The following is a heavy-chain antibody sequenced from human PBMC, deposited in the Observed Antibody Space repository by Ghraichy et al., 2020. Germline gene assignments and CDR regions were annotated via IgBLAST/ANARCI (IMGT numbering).Heavy chain of an antibody. CDR2: INTDGTDT. D-gene: IGHD2-2*01. CDR3: ARGGVPFAAY. V-gene: IGHV3-74*03. CDR1: GFTFSSYW. Sequence: GGSLRLSCAASGFTFSSYWMHWVRQAPGKGLVWVSGINTDGTDTKYADSVKGRFTISRDNAKNTVYLQMNSLRAEDTALYYCARGGVPFAAYWGQGTLVTVSS. J-gene: IGHJ4*02.